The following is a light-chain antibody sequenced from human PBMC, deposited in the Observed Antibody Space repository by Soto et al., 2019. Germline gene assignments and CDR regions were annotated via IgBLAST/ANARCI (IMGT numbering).Light chain of an antibody. J-gene: IGKJ5*01. V-gene: IGKV1-39*01. Sequence: DVQMTQSPSSLSASVGDRVTITCRASQVISQLLNWYQQKPGKAPNLLVYAASNLESGVPSRFSGSGFGTDFTLSISSLQPEDFATYYCQHTYTNPITFGQGTRLEVK. CDR3: QHTYTNPIT. CDR2: AAS. CDR1: QVISQL.